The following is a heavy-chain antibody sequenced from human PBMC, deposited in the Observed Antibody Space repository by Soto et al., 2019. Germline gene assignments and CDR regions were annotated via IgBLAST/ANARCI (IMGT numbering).Heavy chain of an antibody. Sequence: QVYLVQSGAEVKKPGSSVKISCKASGGIFSSNTINWVRQAAGQGLEWMGGIIPLFGTANYAEKFKGRVTITADKATKTEYMVLTSLRSEDTAVYYCASKAACGGDCYAFDSWGHGTVVTVSS. J-gene: IGHJ4*01. CDR3: ASKAACGGDCYAFDS. D-gene: IGHD2-21*02. V-gene: IGHV1-69*06. CDR1: GGIFSSNT. CDR2: IIPLFGTA.